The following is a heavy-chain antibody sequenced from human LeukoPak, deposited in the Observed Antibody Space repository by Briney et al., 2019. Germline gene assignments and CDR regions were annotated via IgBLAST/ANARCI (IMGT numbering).Heavy chain of an antibody. CDR1: GYTLTELS. V-gene: IGHV1-24*01. D-gene: IGHD1-26*01. J-gene: IGHJ3*02. CDR2: FDPEDGET. CDR3: ATPRRWELLGREVGAFDI. Sequence: ASVKVSCKVSGYTLTELSMHWVRQAPGKGLEWMGGFDPEDGETIYAQKFQGRVTMTEDTSTDTAYMELSSLRSEDTAVYYCATPRRWELLGREVGAFDIWGQGTMVTVSS.